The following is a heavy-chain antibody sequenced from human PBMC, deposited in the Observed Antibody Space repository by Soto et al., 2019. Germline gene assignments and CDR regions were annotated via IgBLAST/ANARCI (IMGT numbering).Heavy chain of an antibody. Sequence: QVQLVQSGAEVKKPGSSVKVSCKASGGTFSSYAISWVRQAPGQGLEWMGGIIPIFGTANYAQKFQGRVTITANESTSTAYMELSSLRSEDTAVYYCARAISGCSGGSCYSDYYYYGIDVWGQGTTVTVSS. CDR1: GGTFSSYA. J-gene: IGHJ6*02. V-gene: IGHV1-69*01. D-gene: IGHD2-15*01. CDR2: IIPIFGTA. CDR3: ARAISGCSGGSCYSDYYYYGIDV.